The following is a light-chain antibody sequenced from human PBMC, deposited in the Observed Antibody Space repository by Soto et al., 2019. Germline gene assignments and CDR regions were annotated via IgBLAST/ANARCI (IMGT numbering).Light chain of an antibody. CDR3: SSFTSTNPWV. CDR2: EVS. Sequence: QSVLTQPASVSGSPGQSITISCIGTSSDVGKYNYVSWYQQHPGKAPQLMIYEVSNRPSGVSHRFSGSKSGNTASLTISGLQAEDEADYYCSSFTSTNPWVFGGGTKLTVL. V-gene: IGLV2-14*01. J-gene: IGLJ3*02. CDR1: SSDVGKYNY.